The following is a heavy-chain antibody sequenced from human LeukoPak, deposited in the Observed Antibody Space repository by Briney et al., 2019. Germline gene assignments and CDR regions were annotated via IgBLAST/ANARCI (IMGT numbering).Heavy chain of an antibody. Sequence: GGSLRLSCAASGFTFSSYSMNWVRQAPGKGLEWVSSISSSSSYIYYADSVKGRFTISRGNAKNSLYLQMNSLRAEDTAVYYCARDGFGELRPYGMDVWGQGTTVTVSS. CDR1: GFTFSSYS. CDR3: ARDGFGELRPYGMDV. CDR2: ISSSSSYI. V-gene: IGHV3-21*01. D-gene: IGHD3-10*01. J-gene: IGHJ6*02.